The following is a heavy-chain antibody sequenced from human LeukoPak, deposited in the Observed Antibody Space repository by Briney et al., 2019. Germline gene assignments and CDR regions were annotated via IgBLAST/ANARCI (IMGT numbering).Heavy chain of an antibody. CDR2: IHGNGST. V-gene: IGHV4-4*07. CDR1: GASITSHS. D-gene: IGHD2/OR15-2a*01. Sequence: SETLSLTCTVSGASITSHSWNWIRQPAGKGLEWIGRIHGNGSTNYNPSLKSRVTMSLDTTKSQFSLKVPSVTAADTALYYCARDMVSTWPYFYTYYYMDVWSQGTTVAVSS. CDR3: ARDMVSTWPYFYTYYYMDV. J-gene: IGHJ6*03.